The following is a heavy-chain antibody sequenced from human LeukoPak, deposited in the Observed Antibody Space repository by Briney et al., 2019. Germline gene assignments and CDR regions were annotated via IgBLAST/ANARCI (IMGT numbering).Heavy chain of an antibody. CDR2: IKHRGST. J-gene: IGHJ4*02. D-gene: IGHD2-8*01. CDR1: GGSFSVYY. V-gene: IGHV4-34*01. Sequence: PSETLSLTCAVYGGSFSVYYWSYIPHPPGKGREWIGEIKHRGSTNYNPSLKSRVTISVDPSKNPFSLKLSSVTAADTAVYYCARGDPSGTGANGVLNVYWGQGTLVTVSS. CDR3: ARGDPSGTGANGVLNVY.